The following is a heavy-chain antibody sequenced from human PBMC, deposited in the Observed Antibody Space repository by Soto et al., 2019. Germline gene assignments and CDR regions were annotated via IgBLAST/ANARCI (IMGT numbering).Heavy chain of an antibody. J-gene: IGHJ4*02. CDR3: ARAIPTYYDILTGYYTEYYFDY. Sequence: TLSLTCAVYGGSFSGYYWSWICQPPGKGLEWIGEINHSGSTNYNPSLKSRVTISVDTSKNQFSLKLSSVTAADTAVYYCARAIPTYYDILTGYYTEYYFDYWGQGTLVTVSS. V-gene: IGHV4-34*01. D-gene: IGHD3-9*01. CDR2: INHSGST. CDR1: GGSFSGYY.